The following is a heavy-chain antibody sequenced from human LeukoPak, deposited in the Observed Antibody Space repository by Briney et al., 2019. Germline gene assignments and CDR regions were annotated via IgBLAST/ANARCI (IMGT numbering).Heavy chain of an antibody. CDR3: ARENRGGDCL. J-gene: IGHJ4*02. D-gene: IGHD2-21*02. CDR1: GGSFSGYY. Sequence: SETLSLTCAVYGGSFSGYYWSWIRQPPGKGLEWVGEINHSGSTNYNPSLQSRVTISVDTSKNQFSLKLSSVTAADTAVYYCARENRGGDCLWGQGTLVTVSS. V-gene: IGHV4-34*01. CDR2: INHSGST.